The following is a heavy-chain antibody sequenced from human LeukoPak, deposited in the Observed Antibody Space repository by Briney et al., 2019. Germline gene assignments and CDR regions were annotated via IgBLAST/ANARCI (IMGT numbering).Heavy chain of an antibody. CDR1: AFTLSGYS. V-gene: IGHV3-48*01. CDR2: ISPSATTI. D-gene: IGHD6-6*01. CDR3: AREYSSSSGRSFDY. Sequence: GGPLRLSCAASAFTLSGYSMNWVRQAPGKGLEWVSYISPSATTIYYADSVKGRFTISRDNAKNSLYLQMNSLRAEDTAVYYCAREYSSSSGRSFDYWGQGTLVTVSS. J-gene: IGHJ4*02.